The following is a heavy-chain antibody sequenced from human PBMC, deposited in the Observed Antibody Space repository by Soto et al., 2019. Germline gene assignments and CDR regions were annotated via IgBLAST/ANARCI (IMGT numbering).Heavy chain of an antibody. CDR2: IYYSGST. CDR1: GGSISRSNYY. V-gene: IGHV4-39*07. J-gene: IGHJ4*02. D-gene: IGHD5-18*01. CDR3: ARVAEYSYGYNDY. Sequence: PSETLSLTCTVSGGSISRSNYYWAWIRQPPGKGLEWIGSIYYSGSTNYNPSLKSRVTISVDTSKNQFSLKLSSVTAADTAVYYCARVAEYSYGYNDYSGQGTLVTVSS.